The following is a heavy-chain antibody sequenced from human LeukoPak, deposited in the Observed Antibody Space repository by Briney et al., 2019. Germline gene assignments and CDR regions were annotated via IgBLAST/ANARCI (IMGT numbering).Heavy chain of an antibody. V-gene: IGHV3-7*05. CDR2: IRQDGSEK. Sequence: GGSLRLSCAASGFTFSNYWMSWVRQAPGKGLEWVANIRQDGSEKYYVDSVKGRFTISRDNAKKSLYLQMNSLRAEDTAVYYCARENVDYDFWSGYPNWFDPWGQGTLVTVSS. CDR3: ARENVDYDFWSGYPNWFDP. D-gene: IGHD3-3*01. J-gene: IGHJ5*02. CDR1: GFTFSNYW.